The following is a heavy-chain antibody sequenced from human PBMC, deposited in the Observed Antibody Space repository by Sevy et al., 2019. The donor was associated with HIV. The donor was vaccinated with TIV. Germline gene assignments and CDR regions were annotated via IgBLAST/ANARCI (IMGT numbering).Heavy chain of an antibody. V-gene: IGHV5-51*01. Sequence: GGSLRLSCKAFGYSFTTYWIGWVRHMPGKGLEWMGIIWPADSDTRYSPSFEGQVAISADTSINTAYLQWRSLKASDTAMYYCARGVGAFAFFDFWGQGALVTVSS. J-gene: IGHJ4*02. CDR3: ARGVGAFAFFDF. CDR1: GYSFTTYW. CDR2: IWPADSDT. D-gene: IGHD3-3*01.